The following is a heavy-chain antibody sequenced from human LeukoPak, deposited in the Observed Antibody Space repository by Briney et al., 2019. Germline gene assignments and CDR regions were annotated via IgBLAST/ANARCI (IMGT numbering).Heavy chain of an antibody. CDR2: IKEDGTKE. V-gene: IGHV3-7*03. Sequence: GGSLRLSCAASGFTFSRCWMTWVRQAPGKGLEWVANIKEDGTKENYVDSVKGRFTIFRDNAKNLLFLQMNSLRAEDTAVYYCATPLDYYDSSGYHQGGGWGQGTLVTVSS. J-gene: IGHJ4*02. CDR1: GFTFSRCW. CDR3: ATPLDYYDSSGYHQGGG. D-gene: IGHD3-22*01.